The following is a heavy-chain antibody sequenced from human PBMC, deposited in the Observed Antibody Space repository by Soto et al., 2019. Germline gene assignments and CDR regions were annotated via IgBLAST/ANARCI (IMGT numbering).Heavy chain of an antibody. CDR1: GDSISSSNW. Sequence: TSETLCLTCYVSGDSISSSNWWSWVRQPPGKGLEWIGEIYHSGSTNYNPSLKSRVTISVDKSKNQFSPKLSSVTAADTAVYYCARGNDILTGYYKNNWFDPWGQGTLVTVSS. CDR2: IYHSGST. CDR3: ARGNDILTGYYKNNWFDP. J-gene: IGHJ5*02. V-gene: IGHV4-4*02. D-gene: IGHD3-9*01.